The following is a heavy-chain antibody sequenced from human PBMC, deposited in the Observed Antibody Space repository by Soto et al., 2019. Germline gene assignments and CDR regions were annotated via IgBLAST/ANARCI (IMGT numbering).Heavy chain of an antibody. D-gene: IGHD3-10*01. V-gene: IGHV4-30-4*01. CDR3: ARGGGTYYYGSGSYLYWYFDL. Sequence: QVQLQESGPGLVKPSQTLSLTSTVSGGSISSGDYYWSWIRQPPGKGLEWIGYIYYSGSTYYNPSLKSRVTISVDTSKNQFSLKLSSVTAADTAVYYCARGGGTYYYGSGSYLYWYFDLWGRGTLVTVSS. CDR2: IYYSGST. J-gene: IGHJ2*01. CDR1: GGSISSGDYY.